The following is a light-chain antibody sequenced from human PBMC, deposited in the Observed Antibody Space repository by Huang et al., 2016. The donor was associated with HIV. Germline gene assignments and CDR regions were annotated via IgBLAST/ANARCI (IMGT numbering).Light chain of an antibody. CDR1: QNINRY. CDR3: QQGARTPRT. J-gene: IGKJ2*01. V-gene: IGKV1-39*01. Sequence: DIQITQSPSSLSASVGDRVNITCRASQNINRYLNWYQQRPGEAPKLLIHDASSLQGRIPSKVTGSGSETDFTVTISSRRLEDSVIYYCQQGARTPRTFGQGTKLEI. CDR2: DAS.